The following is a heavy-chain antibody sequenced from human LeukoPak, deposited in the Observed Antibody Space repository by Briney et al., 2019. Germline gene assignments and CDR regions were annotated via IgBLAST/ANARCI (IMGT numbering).Heavy chain of an antibody. CDR3: ARDWLYYGSGSFYNPLFDY. CDR1: GGSISRYY. Sequence: SETLSLTCTVSGGSISRYYWSWIRQPPGKGLEWIGYIYYSGSTYYNPSLKSRVTISVDTSKNQFSLKLSSVTAADTAVYYCARDWLYYGSGSFYNPLFDYWGQGTLVTVSS. CDR2: IYYSGST. V-gene: IGHV4-59*01. J-gene: IGHJ4*02. D-gene: IGHD3-10*01.